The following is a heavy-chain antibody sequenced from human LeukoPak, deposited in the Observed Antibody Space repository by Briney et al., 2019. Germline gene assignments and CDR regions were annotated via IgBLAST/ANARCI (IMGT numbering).Heavy chain of an antibody. V-gene: IGHV4-59*01. D-gene: IGHD3-22*01. CDR3: ARDSRYYYDSSGYYDYYYYYGMDV. CDR1: GGSISSYY. Sequence: SETLSLTCTVSGGSISSYYWSWIRQPPGKGLEWIGYIYYSGSTNYNPSLKSRVTISVDTSKNQFSLKLSSVTAADTAVYYCARDSRYYYDSSGYYDYYYYYGMDVWGQGTTVTVS. J-gene: IGHJ6*02. CDR2: IYYSGST.